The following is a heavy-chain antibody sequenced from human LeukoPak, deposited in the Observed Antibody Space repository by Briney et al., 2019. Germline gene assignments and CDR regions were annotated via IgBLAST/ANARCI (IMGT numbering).Heavy chain of an antibody. V-gene: IGHV3-53*01. CDR1: GFTVSNKY. CDR3: TTIDEVNRKLDY. D-gene: IGHD5-24*01. J-gene: IGHJ4*02. Sequence: GGSLRLSCAASGFTVSNKYMTWVRQAPGKGLEWVSLIYSDGRTYCADSVKGRCTISRDNSKNTAYLQMNSLKADDTALYYCTTIDEVNRKLDYWGQGTLVTVSS. CDR2: IYSDGRT.